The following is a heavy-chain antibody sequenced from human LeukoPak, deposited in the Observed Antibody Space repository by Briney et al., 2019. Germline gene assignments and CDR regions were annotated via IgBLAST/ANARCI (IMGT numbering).Heavy chain of an antibody. CDR1: GYTFTSYG. J-gene: IGHJ4*02. CDR2: ISAYNGNT. D-gene: IGHD3/OR15-3a*01. CDR3: ARDFDFSTLEGY. Sequence: ASVKVSCKASGYTFTSYGISWVRQAPGQGPEWMGWISAYNGNTNYAQKLQGRVTMSTDTSTSTAYMELRSLRSDDTAVYYCARDFDFSTLEGYWGQGTLVTVSS. V-gene: IGHV1-18*01.